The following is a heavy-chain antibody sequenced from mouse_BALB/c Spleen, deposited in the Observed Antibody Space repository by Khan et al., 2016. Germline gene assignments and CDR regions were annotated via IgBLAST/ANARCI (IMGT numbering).Heavy chain of an antibody. J-gene: IGHJ4*01. Sequence: QVQLKESGPGLVAPSQSLSITCTASGFSLSRYSVHWVRQPPGKGLEWLGMIWGGGVTDYNSALKSRLSISKDNSKSHVFLKMNSLQTDDTAMYYWASYGGGAMDYWGQGTSVTVSS. CDR2: IWGGGVT. CDR1: GFSLSRYS. D-gene: IGHD1-2*01. CDR3: ASYGGGAMDY. V-gene: IGHV2-6-4*01.